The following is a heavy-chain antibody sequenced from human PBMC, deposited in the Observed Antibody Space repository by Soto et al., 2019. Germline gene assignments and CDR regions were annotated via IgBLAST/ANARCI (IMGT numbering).Heavy chain of an antibody. Sequence: PSETLSLTCTVSGGSVISGSYYWSWIRQPPGKGLEWIGYIYYSGSTNYNPSLKSRVTISVDTSKNQFSLKLSSVTAADTAVYYCARIVSGWYSVDYWGQGTLVTVSS. CDR3: ARIVSGWYSVDY. V-gene: IGHV4-61*01. J-gene: IGHJ4*02. CDR1: GGSVISGSYY. D-gene: IGHD6-19*01. CDR2: IYYSGST.